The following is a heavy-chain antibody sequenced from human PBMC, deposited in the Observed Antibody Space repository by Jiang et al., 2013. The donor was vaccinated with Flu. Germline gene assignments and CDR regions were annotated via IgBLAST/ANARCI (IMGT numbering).Heavy chain of an antibody. CDR3: AKGRGYYGSGSHNWFDP. J-gene: IGHJ5*02. CDR2: ISGSGGST. Sequence: QLVESGGGLVQPGGSLRVSCVASGFTFSSYAMSWVRQAPGKGLEWVSAISGSGGSTYYADSVKGRFTISRDNSKNTLYLQMNSLRAEDTAVYYCAKGRGYYGSGSHNWFDPWGQGTLVTVSS. CDR1: GFTFSSYA. V-gene: IGHV3-23*04. D-gene: IGHD3-10*01.